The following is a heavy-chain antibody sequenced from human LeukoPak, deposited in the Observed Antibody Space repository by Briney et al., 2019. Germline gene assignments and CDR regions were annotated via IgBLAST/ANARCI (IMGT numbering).Heavy chain of an antibody. CDR1: GGSVGSGSYY. Sequence: SETLSLTCTVSGGSVGSGSYYWSWIRQPPGKGLEWIGYIYYSGSTNYNPSLKSRVTISVDTSKNQFSLKLSSVTAADTAVYYCARDAAYGVYPFDYWGQGTLVTVSS. V-gene: IGHV4-61*01. D-gene: IGHD4-17*01. CDR3: ARDAAYGVYPFDY. CDR2: IYYSGST. J-gene: IGHJ4*02.